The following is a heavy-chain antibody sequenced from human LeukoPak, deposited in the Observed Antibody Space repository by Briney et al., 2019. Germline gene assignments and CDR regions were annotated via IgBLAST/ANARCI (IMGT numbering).Heavy chain of an antibody. V-gene: IGHV1-2*06. Sequence: ASVKVSCKASGYTFTGYYMHWVRQAPGQGLEWMGRINPNSGGTNYAQKFQGRVTMTRDTSISTAYMELSRLRSDDTAVYYCARGAYGSGSYYTNWFDPWAQGTLVTVSS. CDR2: INPNSGGT. D-gene: IGHD3-10*01. CDR3: ARGAYGSGSYYTNWFDP. CDR1: GYTFTGYY. J-gene: IGHJ5*02.